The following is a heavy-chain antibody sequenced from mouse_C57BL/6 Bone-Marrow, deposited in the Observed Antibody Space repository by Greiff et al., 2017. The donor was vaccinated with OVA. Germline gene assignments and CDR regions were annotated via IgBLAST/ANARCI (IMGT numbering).Heavy chain of an antibody. CDR2: ISDGGSYT. V-gene: IGHV5-4*01. CDR3: AREVGNYSAWFAY. CDR1: GFTFSSYA. D-gene: IGHD2-1*01. J-gene: IGHJ3*01. Sequence: EVKLVESGGGLVKPGGSLKLSCAASGFTFSSYAMSWVRQTPEKRLEWVATISDGGSYTYYPDNVKGRFTISRDNAKNNLYLQMSQLKAEDTAMYYCAREVGNYSAWFAYWGQGTLVTVSA.